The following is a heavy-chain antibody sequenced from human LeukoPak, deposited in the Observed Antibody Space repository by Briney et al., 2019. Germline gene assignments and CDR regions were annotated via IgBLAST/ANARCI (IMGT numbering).Heavy chain of an antibody. CDR2: INTNTGNP. J-gene: IGHJ6*02. Sequence: ASAKVSCKASGYAFTSYAMNWVRQAPGQGLEWMGWINTNTGNPTYAQGFTGRFVFSLDTSVSTAYLQISSLKAEDTAVYYCARQTMVRGVTIMDVWGQGTTVTVCS. CDR3: ARQTMVRGVTIMDV. V-gene: IGHV7-4-1*02. CDR1: GYAFTSYA. D-gene: IGHD3-10*01.